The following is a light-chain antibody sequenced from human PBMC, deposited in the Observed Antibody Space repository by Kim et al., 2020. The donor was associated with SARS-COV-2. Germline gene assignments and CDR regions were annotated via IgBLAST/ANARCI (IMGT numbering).Light chain of an antibody. CDR2: GKN. CDR1: SLRSYY. Sequence: ALGETVRTTGQGDSLRSYYASWYQQKPGQAPVLVIYGKNNRPSGIPDRFSGSSSGNTASLTITGAQAEDEADYYCNSRDSSGNRDVFGGGTQLTVL. CDR3: NSRDSSGNRDV. J-gene: IGLJ7*01. V-gene: IGLV3-19*01.